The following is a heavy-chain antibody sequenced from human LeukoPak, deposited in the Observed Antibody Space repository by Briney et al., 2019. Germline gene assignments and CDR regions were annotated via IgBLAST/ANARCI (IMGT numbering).Heavy chain of an antibody. D-gene: IGHD3-10*01. J-gene: IGHJ4*02. Sequence: GGSLRLSCAASGFIFSTYAMSWVRQAPGKEMEWVSTVTGGGETYYAAPVKGRFTVSRDDFKNTVYMEKKSLRVEDTAVYYCVKRSGTLRTIDYWGQGTLVTVSS. CDR3: VKRSGTLRTIDY. CDR2: VTGGGET. V-gene: IGHV3-23*01. CDR1: GFIFSTYA.